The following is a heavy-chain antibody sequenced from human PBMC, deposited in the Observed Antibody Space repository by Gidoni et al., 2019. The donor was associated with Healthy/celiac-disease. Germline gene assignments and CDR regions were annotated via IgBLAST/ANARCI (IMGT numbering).Heavy chain of an antibody. CDR1: GFTFSSYG. CDR2: IWYDGSNK. CDR3: ASLVGATTQDSFDI. J-gene: IGHJ3*02. Sequence: AASGFTFSSYGMHWVRQAPGKGLEWVAVIWYDGSNKYYADSVKGRFTISRDNSKNTLYLQMNSLRAEDTAVYYCASLVGATTQDSFDIWGQGTMVTVSS. V-gene: IGHV3-33*01. D-gene: IGHD1-26*01.